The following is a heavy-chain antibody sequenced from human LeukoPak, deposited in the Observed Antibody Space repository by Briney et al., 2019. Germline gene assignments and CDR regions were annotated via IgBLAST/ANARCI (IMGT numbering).Heavy chain of an antibody. D-gene: IGHD7-27*01. CDR1: GFTFSSYA. CDR3: VRGLSGVSSWYFDL. J-gene: IGHJ2*01. CDR2: LHSGGHT. Sequence: GGSLRLSCAASGFTFSSYAMSWVRQAPGKGLVWISALHSGGHTFYADSVRGRFTISRDISKNTLYLQMNDLGAEDTALYYCVRGLSGVSSWYFDLWGRGTLVSVSS. V-gene: IGHV3-23*01.